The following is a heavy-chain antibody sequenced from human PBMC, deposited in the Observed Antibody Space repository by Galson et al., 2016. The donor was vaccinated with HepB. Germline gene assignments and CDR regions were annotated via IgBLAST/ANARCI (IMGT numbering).Heavy chain of an antibody. CDR3: ARYDGVYVRGLDP. D-gene: IGHD5/OR15-5a*01. V-gene: IGHV6-1*01. Sequence: CAISGDSVSNNRGAWNWIRQSPSRGLEWLGRTYYRSKWYNDYAVSVKSRITINPDTSRNNFSLQLNSVTPEDTAVYYCARYDGVYVRGLDPWGQGMLVTVSS. J-gene: IGHJ5*02. CDR1: GDSVSNNRGA. CDR2: TYYRSKWYN.